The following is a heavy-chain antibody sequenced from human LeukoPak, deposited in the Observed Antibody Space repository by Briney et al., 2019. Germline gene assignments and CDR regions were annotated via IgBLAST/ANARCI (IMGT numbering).Heavy chain of an antibody. D-gene: IGHD3-22*01. CDR3: ARDLSSGMPGGFDY. J-gene: IGHJ4*02. Sequence: GGSLRLSCVASGFTFSNYWMSWVRQAPGKGLEWVANIKQDGSETYYVDSVKGRFTISRDNAKNSLFLQMNSLRAEDTAVYFCARDLSSGMPGGFDYWGQGNLVTVSS. CDR1: GFTFSNYW. V-gene: IGHV3-7*01. CDR2: IKQDGSET.